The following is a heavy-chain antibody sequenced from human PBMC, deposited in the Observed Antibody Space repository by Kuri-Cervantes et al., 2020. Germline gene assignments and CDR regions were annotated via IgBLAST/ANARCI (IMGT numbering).Heavy chain of an antibody. J-gene: IGHJ5*02. CDR3: ATELYDSSGYYVNWFDP. D-gene: IGHD3-22*01. CDR1: GGTFSSYA. V-gene: IGHV1-69*13. CDR2: IIPIFGTA. Sequence: SVKVSCKASGGTFSSYAISWVRQAPGQGLEWMGGIIPIFGTANYAQKFQGRVTITADGSTSTAYMELSSLRSEDTAVYYCATELYDSSGYYVNWFDPWGQGTLVTVSS.